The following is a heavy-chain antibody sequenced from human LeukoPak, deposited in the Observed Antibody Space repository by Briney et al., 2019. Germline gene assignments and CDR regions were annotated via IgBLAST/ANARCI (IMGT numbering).Heavy chain of an antibody. Sequence: PSETLSLTCTVSGGSISSSSYYWGWIRQPPGKGLEWIGSIYYSGSTCYNPSLKSRVTISVDTSKNQFSLKLSSVTAADTAVYYCASRDYGDPKYDYWGQGTLVTVSS. CDR2: IYYSGST. J-gene: IGHJ4*02. CDR3: ASRDYGDPKYDY. D-gene: IGHD4-17*01. CDR1: GGSISSSSYY. V-gene: IGHV4-39*01.